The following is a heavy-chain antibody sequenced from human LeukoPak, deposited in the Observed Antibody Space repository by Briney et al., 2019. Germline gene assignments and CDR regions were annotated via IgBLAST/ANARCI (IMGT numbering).Heavy chain of an antibody. CDR3: ARVVSGSYPFDY. CDR1: GYTFTSYA. V-gene: IGHV1-69*04. Sequence: SVKVSCKASGYTFTSYAISWVRQAPGQGLEWMGRIIPILGIANYAQKFQGRVTITADKSTSTAYMELSSLRSEDTAVYYCARVVSGSYPFDYWGQGTLVTVSS. CDR2: IIPILGIA. D-gene: IGHD1-26*01. J-gene: IGHJ4*02.